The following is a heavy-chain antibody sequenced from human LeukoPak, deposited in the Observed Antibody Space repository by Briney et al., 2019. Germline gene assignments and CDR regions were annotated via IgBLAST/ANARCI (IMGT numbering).Heavy chain of an antibody. J-gene: IGHJ4*02. CDR1: GGSISSSSYY. CDR2: IYHSGST. V-gene: IGHV4-39*07. CDR3: ARAVDFWSGYRQGSFDY. Sequence: PSETLSLTCTVSGGSISSSSYYWGWIRQPPGKGLEWIGSIYHSGSTYYNPSLKSRVTISVDTSKNQFSLRLSSVTAADTAVYYCARAVDFWSGYRQGSFDYWGQGTLVTVSS. D-gene: IGHD3-3*01.